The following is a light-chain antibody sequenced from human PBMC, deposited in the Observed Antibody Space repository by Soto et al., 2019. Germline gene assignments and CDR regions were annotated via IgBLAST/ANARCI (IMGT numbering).Light chain of an antibody. Sequence: EIVLTQSPGTLSLSPGEEATLSCRASQSVDSNYLAWYQQKPGQTPRLIIYGASGRADGIPHRFSGSGFGTDFTLTISRLEPEDFAVYYCQQYSSSPLTFGGGTKVDIK. J-gene: IGKJ4*01. CDR3: QQYSSSPLT. V-gene: IGKV3-20*01. CDR2: GAS. CDR1: QSVDSNY.